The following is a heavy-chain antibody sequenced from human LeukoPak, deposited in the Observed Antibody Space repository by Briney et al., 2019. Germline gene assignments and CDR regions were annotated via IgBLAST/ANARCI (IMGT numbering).Heavy chain of an antibody. V-gene: IGHV3-9*03. Sequence: PGGSLRLSCAASGFTFDDYAMHWVRQAPGKGLGWVSSINWNSDSMAYADSVKGRVTISRDNAKNSLYLQMNSLRAEDMALYFCAKGYGSGTYYNPFDFWGQGTLVTVSS. D-gene: IGHD3-10*01. CDR1: GFTFDDYA. CDR2: INWNSDSM. J-gene: IGHJ4*02. CDR3: AKGYGSGTYYNPFDF.